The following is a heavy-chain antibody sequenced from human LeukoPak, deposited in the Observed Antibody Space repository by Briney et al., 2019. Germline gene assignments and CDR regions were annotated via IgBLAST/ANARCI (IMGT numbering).Heavy chain of an antibody. D-gene: IGHD6-13*01. CDR2: IFYSGST. V-gene: IGHV4-39*07. CDR3: AKQQLGSYYYMDV. Sequence: SETLSLTCTVSSGSISTSNYYWGWVRQPPGKAQEWIGNIFYSGSTYYSPSLKSRVTISLDTSRNQFSLKLNSVTAADTAVYYCAKQQLGSYYYMDVWGKGTTVTISS. CDR1: SGSISTSNYY. J-gene: IGHJ6*03.